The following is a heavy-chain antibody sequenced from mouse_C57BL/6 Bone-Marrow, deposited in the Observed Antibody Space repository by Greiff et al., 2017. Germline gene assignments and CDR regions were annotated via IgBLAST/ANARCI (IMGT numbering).Heavy chain of an antibody. CDR1: GFTFSSYG. CDR3: ARQSSGGFAY. D-gene: IGHD1-3*01. J-gene: IGHJ3*01. CDR2: ISSGGSYT. Sequence: EVHLVESGGDLVKPGGSLKLSCAASGFTFSSYGMSWVRQTPDKRLEWVATISSGGSYTYYPDSVKGRFTISRDNAKHTLYLQMSSLKSEDTAMYYCARQSSGGFAYWGQGTLVTVSA. V-gene: IGHV5-6*01.